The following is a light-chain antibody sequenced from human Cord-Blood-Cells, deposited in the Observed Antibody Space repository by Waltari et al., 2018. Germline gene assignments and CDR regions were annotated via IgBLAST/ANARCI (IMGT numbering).Light chain of an antibody. V-gene: IGKV1-39*01. CDR3: QQSYSTPFT. Sequence: EIQMTQSPSSLSASVRDRVTITCRASQSISSYLNWYQQKPGKAPKLLIYAASSLQRRVPSRFSGSGSGTDFTLTISSLQHEDCATYYCQQSYSTPFTFGPGTKVDIK. CDR1: QSISSY. J-gene: IGKJ3*01. CDR2: AAS.